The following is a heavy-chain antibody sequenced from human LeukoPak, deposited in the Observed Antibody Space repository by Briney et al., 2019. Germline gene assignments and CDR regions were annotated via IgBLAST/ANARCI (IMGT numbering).Heavy chain of an antibody. CDR3: AKGAMYDVLTGYFSFYFDY. D-gene: IGHD3-9*01. CDR2: ISGTGGST. V-gene: IGHV3-23*01. J-gene: IGHJ4*02. CDR1: GFTFSNSA. Sequence: PGGSLRLSCAASGFTFSNSAMSWVRQAPGKGLEWVSTISGTGGSTYFADSVKGRFSISRDNSENTLYLQMNSLRAEDTAVHYCAKGAMYDVLTGYFSFYFDYWGQGALVTVSS.